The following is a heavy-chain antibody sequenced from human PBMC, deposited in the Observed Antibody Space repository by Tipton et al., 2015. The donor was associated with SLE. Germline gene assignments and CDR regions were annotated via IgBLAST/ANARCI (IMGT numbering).Heavy chain of an antibody. V-gene: IGHV4-4*07. CDR3: ARGGYSSGWGDWFDP. CDR1: GGSISSYY. CDR2: IYTSGST. D-gene: IGHD6-19*01. J-gene: IGHJ5*02. Sequence: TLSLTCTVSGGSISSYYWSWIRQPAGKGLEWIGRIYTSGSTNYNPSLNSRVTMSVDTSKNQFSLKLSSVTAADTAVYYCARGGYSSGWGDWFDPWGQGTLVTVSS.